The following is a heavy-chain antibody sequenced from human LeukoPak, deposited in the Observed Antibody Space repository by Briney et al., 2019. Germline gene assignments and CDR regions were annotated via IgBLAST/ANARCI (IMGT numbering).Heavy chain of an antibody. Sequence: GGSLRLSCAASGFTFSNYGMHWVRQAPGKGLEWVSAISGSGGSTYYADSVKGRFTISRDNSKNTLYLQMNSLRAEDTAVYYCARALYSSSWYISNYFDYWGQGTLVTVSS. D-gene: IGHD6-13*01. CDR1: GFTFSNYG. CDR2: ISGSGGST. J-gene: IGHJ4*02. V-gene: IGHV3-23*01. CDR3: ARALYSSSWYISNYFDY.